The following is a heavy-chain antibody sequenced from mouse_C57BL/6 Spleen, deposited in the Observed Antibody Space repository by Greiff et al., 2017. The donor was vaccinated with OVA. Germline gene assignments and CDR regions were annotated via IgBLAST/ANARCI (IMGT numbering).Heavy chain of an antibody. CDR1: GYTFTDYY. CDR3: ARRVYYYGSRAPYYAMDY. CDR2: INPNNGGT. V-gene: IGHV1-26*01. D-gene: IGHD1-1*01. J-gene: IGHJ4*01. Sequence: EVQLQQSGPELVKPGASVKISCKASGYTFTDYYMNWVKQSHGKSLEWIGDINPNNGGTSYNQKFKGKATLTVDKSSSTAYMELRSLTSEDSAVYYCARRVYYYGSRAPYYAMDYWGQGTSVTVSS.